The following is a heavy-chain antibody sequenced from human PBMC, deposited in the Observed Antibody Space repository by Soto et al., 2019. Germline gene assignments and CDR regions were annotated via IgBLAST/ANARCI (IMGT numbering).Heavy chain of an antibody. CDR2: ISYDGSNK. CDR3: ARDLVAGYCSGGSCYSGRFGY. J-gene: IGHJ4*02. D-gene: IGHD2-15*01. V-gene: IGHV3-30-3*01. Sequence: GGSLRLSCAASGFTFSSYAMHWVRQAPGKGLEWVAVISYDGSNKYYADSVKGRFTISRDNSKNTLYLQMNSLRAEDTAVYYCARDLVAGYCSGGSCYSGRFGYWGQGTLVTVS. CDR1: GFTFSSYA.